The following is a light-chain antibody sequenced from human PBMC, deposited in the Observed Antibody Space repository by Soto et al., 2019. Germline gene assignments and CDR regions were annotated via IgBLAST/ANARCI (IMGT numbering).Light chain of an antibody. CDR1: QSVSNSY. V-gene: IGKV3-20*01. Sequence: EIVLTQSPGTLSLSPGERATLSCRASQSVSNSYLAWYQQKPGHAPRLLIYGASSRATGIPDRFSGSGSGTDFTLTISRLEPEDFAVYYCHQYGSSPRSFGQGTKVEIK. CDR3: HQYGSSPRS. CDR2: GAS. J-gene: IGKJ1*01.